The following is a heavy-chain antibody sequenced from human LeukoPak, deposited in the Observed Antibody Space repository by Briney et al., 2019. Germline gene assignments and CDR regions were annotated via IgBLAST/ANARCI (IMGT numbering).Heavy chain of an antibody. CDR1: GYTFTSYG. Sequence: ASVKVSCKASGYTFTSYGISWVRQAPGQGLEWMGWISAYNGNTNYAQKLQGRVTMTTDTSTSTAYMELRSLRSDDTAVYYCARVGARDSSSWDKAFSKSYYYYYYMDVWGKGTTVTVSS. D-gene: IGHD6-13*01. V-gene: IGHV1-18*01. J-gene: IGHJ6*03. CDR2: ISAYNGNT. CDR3: ARVGARDSSSWDKAFSKSYYYYYYMDV.